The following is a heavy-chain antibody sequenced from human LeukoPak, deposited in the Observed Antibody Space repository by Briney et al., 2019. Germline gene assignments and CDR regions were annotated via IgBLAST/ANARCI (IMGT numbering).Heavy chain of an antibody. Sequence: SETLSLTCAVYGGSFSNYYWSWIRQPPGKGLEWIGEINHSGSTIYNPSLKSRVTISGDTSKNQFSLKLTSVTAADTAVYYCARRFYGSPNWFDPWGQGTLVTVSS. D-gene: IGHD3-10*01. CDR3: ARRFYGSPNWFDP. V-gene: IGHV4-34*01. CDR1: GGSFSNYY. J-gene: IGHJ5*02. CDR2: INHSGST.